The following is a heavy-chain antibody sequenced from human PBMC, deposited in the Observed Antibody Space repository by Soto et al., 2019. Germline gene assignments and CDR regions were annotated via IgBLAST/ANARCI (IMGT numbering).Heavy chain of an antibody. Sequence: PGESLKISCKGSGYSFASYWISWVRQMPGQGLEWMGRIGPSYSYTNYSPSFQGHVTFSADKSISTAHLQWSSLQASDTAMYYCARAKEIAAAGRYEYYLDYWGQGTLVTVSS. CDR2: IGPSYSYT. D-gene: IGHD6-13*01. CDR1: GYSFASYW. V-gene: IGHV5-10-1*01. J-gene: IGHJ4*02. CDR3: ARAKEIAAAGRYEYYLDY.